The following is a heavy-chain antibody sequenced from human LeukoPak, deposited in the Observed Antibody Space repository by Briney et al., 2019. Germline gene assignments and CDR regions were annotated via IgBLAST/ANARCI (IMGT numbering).Heavy chain of an antibody. CDR2: ISYDGSNK. V-gene: IGHV3-30*04. CDR1: GFTFSTYA. Sequence: GGSLRLSCAASGFTFSTYAMSWVRQAPGKGLEWVAVISYDGSNKYYADSVKGRFTISRDNSKDTLYLQMNSLRAEDTAVYYCARDLARTLDYWGQGTLVTVSS. CDR3: ARDLARTLDY. D-gene: IGHD1-1*01. J-gene: IGHJ4*02.